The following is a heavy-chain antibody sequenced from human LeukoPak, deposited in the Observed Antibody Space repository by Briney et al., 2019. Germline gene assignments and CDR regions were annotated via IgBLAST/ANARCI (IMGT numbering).Heavy chain of an antibody. CDR1: GGSISSYY. Sequence: SETLSLTCTVSGGSISSYYWSWIRQPPGKGLEWIGEIVHSGSTNYNPSLKSRVTISVDTSKNQFSLKLSSVTAADTAVYYCARGQHLVRHWFDPWGQGTLVTVSS. CDR3: ARGQHLVRHWFDP. CDR2: IVHSGST. D-gene: IGHD6-13*01. V-gene: IGHV4-34*01. J-gene: IGHJ5*02.